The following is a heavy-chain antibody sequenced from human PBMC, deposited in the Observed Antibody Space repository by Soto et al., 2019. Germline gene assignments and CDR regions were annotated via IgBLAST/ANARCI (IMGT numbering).Heavy chain of an antibody. CDR3: ARSPEIAGCYVS. J-gene: IGHJ5*02. V-gene: IGHV3-66*01. Sequence: EVQLVESGGGLVQPGGSPRLSCAASGFTVSSNYMSWVRQAPGKGLEWVSVIYSGGSTYYADSVKGRFTISRDNSKNTLYLQMNSLRAEDTAVYYCARSPEIAGCYVSWGQGTQVTVPS. D-gene: IGHD2-15*01. CDR1: GFTVSSNY. CDR2: IYSGGST.